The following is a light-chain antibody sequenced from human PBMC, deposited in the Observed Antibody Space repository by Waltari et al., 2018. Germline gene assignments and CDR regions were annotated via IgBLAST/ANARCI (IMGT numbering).Light chain of an antibody. CDR3: QQYYSTLTWT. J-gene: IGKJ1*01. CDR1: LSVLYSSNNKNY. CDR2: WAS. Sequence: DIVMTQSPDSLAVSLGERATINCKSSLSVLYSSNNKNYLAWYQQKPGPPLKLLIYWASTREAGVPDRFSGSGSGTDFTLTISSLQAEDVAVYYCQQYYSTLTWTFGQGTKVEIK. V-gene: IGKV4-1*01.